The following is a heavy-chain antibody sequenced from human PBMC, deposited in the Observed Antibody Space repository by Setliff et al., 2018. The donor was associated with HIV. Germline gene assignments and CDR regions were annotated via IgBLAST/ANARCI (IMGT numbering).Heavy chain of an antibody. Sequence: SETLSLTCTVSGGSISSANYYWSWIRQPAGRGLEWIGHVYSSGTTSYKPSLKSRVTISLDASKNQFSLKLRSVTAADTAVYHCARRGGITTTVQGPPPFDFWGPGTLVTVSS. J-gene: IGHJ4*02. CDR2: VYSSGTT. CDR3: ARRGGITTTVQGPPPFDF. D-gene: IGHD3-22*01. V-gene: IGHV4-61*09. CDR1: GGSISSANYY.